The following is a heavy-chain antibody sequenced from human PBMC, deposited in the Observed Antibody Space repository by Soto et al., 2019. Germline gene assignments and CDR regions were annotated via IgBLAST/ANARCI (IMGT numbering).Heavy chain of an antibody. CDR2: VYYTGDT. CDR1: SGPDRSHN. V-gene: IGHV4-59*08. J-gene: IGHJ6*02. CDR3: VRQGIDYLHGLVDV. D-gene: IGHD4-17*01. Sequence: QVQLQQSGPRLVKPSETLSLTCTVSSGPDRSHNWGWIRQPPGRGLEWIGYVYYTGDTAYNPSLRGRVITSADTSTNDISLTLNSVTAADTAVYYCVRQGIDYLHGLVDVWGQGTTVSVSS.